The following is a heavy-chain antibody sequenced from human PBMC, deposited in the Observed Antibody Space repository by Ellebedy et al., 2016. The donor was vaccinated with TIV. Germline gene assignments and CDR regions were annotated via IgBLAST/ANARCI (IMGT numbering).Heavy chain of an antibody. Sequence: GESLKISXAGSGSKFRNYWMHWVRQVPGKGLMWVSRINSDGSSTTYADSVKGRFTISRDNSKNVIYLQMNGLRAEDTAIYYCAKPARTDATDFWGQGTLVTVSS. J-gene: IGHJ4*02. CDR3: AKPARTDATDF. D-gene: IGHD4-17*01. CDR1: GSKFRNYW. V-gene: IGHV3-74*01. CDR2: INSDGSST.